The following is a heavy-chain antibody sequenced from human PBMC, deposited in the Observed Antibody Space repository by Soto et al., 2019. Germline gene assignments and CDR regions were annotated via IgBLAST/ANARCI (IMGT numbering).Heavy chain of an antibody. D-gene: IGHD3-10*01. CDR2: IYPDDSET. CDR1: ENSFSCSL. V-gene: IGHV5-51*01. Sequence: KTCCKCSENSFSCSLSALVRPLAGKGLECMGIIYPDDSETRYSPSFQGQVTISADKSITTAYLEWSSLKASYTAMYYCARSRGVGRYLWFDLWGQGTQVTVSS. CDR3: ARSRGVGRYLWFDL. J-gene: IGHJ4*03.